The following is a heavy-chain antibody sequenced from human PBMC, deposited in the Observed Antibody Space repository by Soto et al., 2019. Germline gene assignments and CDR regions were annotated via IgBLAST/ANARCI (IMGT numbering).Heavy chain of an antibody. CDR2: IWYDGSNK. J-gene: IGHJ4*02. D-gene: IGHD6-6*01. CDR1: GFPFSSYG. V-gene: IGHV3-33*01. CDR3: ARDNSSSSRFGFFDY. Sequence: WGPLRLSCTASGFPFSSYGMHWVRHSPGKGLEWVAVIWYDGSNKYYADSVKGRFTISRDNSKNTLYLQMNSLRAEDTAVYYCARDNSSSSRFGFFDYWGQGNLVTVSS.